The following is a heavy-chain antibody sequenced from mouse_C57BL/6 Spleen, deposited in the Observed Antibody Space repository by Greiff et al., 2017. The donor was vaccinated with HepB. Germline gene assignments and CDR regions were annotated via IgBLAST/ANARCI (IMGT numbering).Heavy chain of an antibody. Sequence: QVQLQQPGAELVKPGASVKMSCKASGYTFTSYWLTWVKQRPGQGLEWFGGIYPGSGSTNYNEKFKSKATLTVDTSSSSAYMQLSSLASEDSAVYYCERRDSSGLYDYAMDYWGQGTSVTVSS. J-gene: IGHJ4*01. D-gene: IGHD3-2*02. V-gene: IGHV1-55*01. CDR2: IYPGSGST. CDR1: GYTFTSYW. CDR3: ERRDSSGLYDYAMDY.